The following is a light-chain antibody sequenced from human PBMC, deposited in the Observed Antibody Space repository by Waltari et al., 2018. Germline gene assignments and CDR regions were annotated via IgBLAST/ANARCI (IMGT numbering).Light chain of an antibody. Sequence: SYELTQSPSVSVSPGQTARITCSGEGLSNQYAYWYQQKAGQAPVAVIYKDSGRPSGIPARFSGSSSGTSVTLTISGVQPEDEADYYCQSADNIGSFYVFGPGTKVTVL. CDR1: GLSNQY. J-gene: IGLJ1*01. V-gene: IGLV3-25*03. CDR2: KDS. CDR3: QSADNIGSFYV.